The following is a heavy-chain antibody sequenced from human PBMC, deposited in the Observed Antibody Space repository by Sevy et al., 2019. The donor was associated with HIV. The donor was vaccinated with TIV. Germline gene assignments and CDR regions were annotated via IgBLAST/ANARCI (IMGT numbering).Heavy chain of an antibody. CDR3: ARGQWEHPF. D-gene: IGHD1-26*01. V-gene: IGHV4-34*01. CDR1: GGSLSGFY. J-gene: IGHJ4*02. CDR2: IIGEVIHTGST. Sequence: SETLSLTCAVSGGSLSGFYWSWLRQPPGKGLEWFGEIIGEVIHTGSTNYNPSLKSRVTISVDTSRSQFSLKMRSVTAADTAVYYCARGQWEHPFWGQGTLVTVSS.